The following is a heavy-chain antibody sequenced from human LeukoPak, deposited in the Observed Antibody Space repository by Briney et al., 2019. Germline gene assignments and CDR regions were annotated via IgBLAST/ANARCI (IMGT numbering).Heavy chain of an antibody. V-gene: IGHV3-23*01. CDR1: GFTFISYA. CDR3: AKVDGSTDFLDY. J-gene: IGHJ4*02. Sequence: PGGSLRLSCAASGFTFISYAMTWVRQAPGKGLEWVSAISGSAGSTYYADSVKGRFTISRDNSKNTLYLQMNSLRAEGTAVYYCAKVDGSTDFLDYWGQGALVAVSS. CDR2: ISGSAGST. D-gene: IGHD2/OR15-2a*01.